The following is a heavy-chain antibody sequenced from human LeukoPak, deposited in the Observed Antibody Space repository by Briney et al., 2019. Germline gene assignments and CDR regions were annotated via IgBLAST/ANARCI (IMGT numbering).Heavy chain of an antibody. CDR3: ARGLYSSSSRWTYYYYYGMDV. D-gene: IGHD6-6*01. J-gene: IGHJ6*02. V-gene: IGHV4-34*01. Sequence: SETLSLTCAVYGGSFSGYYWSWIRQPPGKGLEWIGEINHSGSTNYNPSLKSRVTISVDTSKNQFSLKLSCVTAADTAVYYCARGLYSSSSRWTYYYYYGMDVWGQGTTVTVSS. CDR1: GGSFSGYY. CDR2: INHSGST.